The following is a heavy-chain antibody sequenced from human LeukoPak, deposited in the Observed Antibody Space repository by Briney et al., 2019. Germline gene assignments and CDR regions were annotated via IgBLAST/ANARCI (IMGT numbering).Heavy chain of an antibody. J-gene: IGHJ6*03. CDR2: INPNSGGT. D-gene: IGHD2-15*01. V-gene: IGHV1-2*02. CDR3: ARGTIVVAYYYMDV. CDR1: GYTFTGYY. Sequence: ASVKVSCKASGYTFTGYYMHWVRQPPGQGLEWMGWINPNSGGTNYAQKFQGRVTLTRDTSISTAYMELNRLRSDATAGYYCARGTIVVAYYYMDVWGKGTTVTVSS.